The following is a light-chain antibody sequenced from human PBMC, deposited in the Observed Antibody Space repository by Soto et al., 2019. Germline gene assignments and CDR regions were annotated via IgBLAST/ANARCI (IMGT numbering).Light chain of an antibody. CDR3: QQYNSYPWT. Sequence: DIQMTQYPSTLSASVGDRVTITCRASQSISSWLAWYQQKPGKAPKLLIYKASSLESGVPSRFSGSGSGTEFTLTISSLHPDDFATYDCQQYNSYPWTFGQGTKVEIK. V-gene: IGKV1-5*03. CDR1: QSISSW. CDR2: KAS. J-gene: IGKJ1*01.